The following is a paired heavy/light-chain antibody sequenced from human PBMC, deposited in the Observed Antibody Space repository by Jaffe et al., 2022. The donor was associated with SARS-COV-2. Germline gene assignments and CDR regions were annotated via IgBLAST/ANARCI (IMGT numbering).Heavy chain of an antibody. CDR1: GFTFNTYA. V-gene: IGHV3-30*04. CDR2: ISYDGSNT. J-gene: IGHJ2*01. Sequence: QVQLVESGGGVVQPGRSLRLSCAASGFTFNTYAVHWVRQAPGKGLEWVALISYDGSNTYYADSVRGRFTISRDNSKNTLYLQMNSLRVEDTAIYYCARGLGGTYWYFDVWGRGTLVTVSS. D-gene: IGHD1-26*01. CDR3: ARGLGGTYWYFDV.
Light chain of an antibody. V-gene: IGKV3-11*01. Sequence: EIVLTQSPATLSLSPGERATLSCRASQSVSTYLAWYQQKPGQAPRLLIYDASNRATGIPARFSGSASGTDFTLTISSLEPEDFAVYYCQQRSNWITFGQGTRLEIK. CDR2: DAS. CDR1: QSVSTY. J-gene: IGKJ5*01. CDR3: QQRSNWIT.